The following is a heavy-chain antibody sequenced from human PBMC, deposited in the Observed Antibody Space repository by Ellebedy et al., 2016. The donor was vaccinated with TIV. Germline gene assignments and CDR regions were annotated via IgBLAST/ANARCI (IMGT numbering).Heavy chain of an antibody. J-gene: IGHJ4*02. CDR2: ISSSGNSI. CDR1: GFTFSSHE. D-gene: IGHD3-16*01. Sequence: PGGSLRLSCAASGFTFSSHEMNWVRQAPGKGLEWVSYISSSGNSIYYAAYVKGRFTISRDNAKNSLYRQMNSLRAENTAVYYCARNWGPLWGQGTLVTVSS. V-gene: IGHV3-48*03. CDR3: ARNWGPL.